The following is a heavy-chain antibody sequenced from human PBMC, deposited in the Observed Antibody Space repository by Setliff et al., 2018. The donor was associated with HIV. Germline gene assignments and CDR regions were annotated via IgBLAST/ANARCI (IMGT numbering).Heavy chain of an antibody. J-gene: IGHJ4*02. D-gene: IGHD6-13*01. Sequence: ASVKVSCKTFGYSFTAYQMHWLRQAPGQGLEWMGRINRDNGGIDYAQKFQGRVTVTRDTSINTAYMELSSLRSEDTGVYYCAIGSSNWPHRPNNYYFDYWGQGAPVTVSS. CDR1: GYSFTAYQ. CDR3: AIGSSNWPHRPNNYYFDY. CDR2: INRDNGGI. V-gene: IGHV1-2*05.